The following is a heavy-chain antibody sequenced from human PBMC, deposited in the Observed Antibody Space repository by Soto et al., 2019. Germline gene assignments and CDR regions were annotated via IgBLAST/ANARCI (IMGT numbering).Heavy chain of an antibody. CDR3: ARGYWRFGESYYFDY. CDR2: ILSGGDT. D-gene: IGHD3-10*01. Sequence: GGSLRLSCAASGFTVSSGYMSWVRQAPGMGLEWVSVILSGGDTYYADSVKGRFTVSRDNSRNTVYLQMNSLRGEDTATYYCARGYWRFGESYYFDYWGQGSLVTVSS. CDR1: GFTVSSGY. J-gene: IGHJ4*02. V-gene: IGHV3-53*01.